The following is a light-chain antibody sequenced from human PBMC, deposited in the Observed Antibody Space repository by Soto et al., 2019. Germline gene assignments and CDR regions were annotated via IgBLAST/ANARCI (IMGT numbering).Light chain of an antibody. CDR1: SSDVGAYNY. CDR2: DVS. V-gene: IGLV2-14*03. J-gene: IGLJ3*02. CDR3: NSYTRNSTVV. Sequence: QSVLTQPASVSGSPGQSITISCTGTSSDVGAYNYVSWYQQHPGKAPKVMISDVSNRPSGVSNRFSGSKSGNTASLTISGLQAEDEAAYYCNSYTRNSTVVFGGGTKLTVL.